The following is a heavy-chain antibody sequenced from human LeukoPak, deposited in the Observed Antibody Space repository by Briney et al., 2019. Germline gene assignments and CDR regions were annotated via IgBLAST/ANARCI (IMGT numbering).Heavy chain of an antibody. CDR3: ARLLTSGPKWHLDY. CDR2: INPNSGGT. Sequence: ASVKVSCKASGYTFTGYYMHWVRQAPGQGFEWMGWINPNSGGTNYAQKFQGRVTMTRDTSISTAYMELSRLRSDDTAVYYCARLLTSGPKWHLDYWGQGTLVTVSS. V-gene: IGHV1-2*02. J-gene: IGHJ4*02. CDR1: GYTFTGYY. D-gene: IGHD2-8*01.